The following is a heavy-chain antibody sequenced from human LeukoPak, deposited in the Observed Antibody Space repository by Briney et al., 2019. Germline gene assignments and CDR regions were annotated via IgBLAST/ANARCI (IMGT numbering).Heavy chain of an antibody. Sequence: GGSLRLSCAASGFTFTSDAMCWVRQAPGKGLEWVSAISGSVGGTYYAESVKGRFTISKDNSKNTLYLQMNSLRAEDTAVYYCATLIFGSAARRDYWGQGTLVTVSS. J-gene: IGHJ4*02. CDR1: GFTFTSDA. D-gene: IGHD6-6*01. V-gene: IGHV3-23*01. CDR3: ATLIFGSAARRDY. CDR2: ISGSVGGT.